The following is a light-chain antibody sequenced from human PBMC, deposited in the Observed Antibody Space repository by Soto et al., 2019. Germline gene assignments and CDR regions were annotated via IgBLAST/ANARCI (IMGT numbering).Light chain of an antibody. CDR2: DAS. J-gene: IGKJ4*01. CDR1: QDISNY. Sequence: DIQMTQSPSTLSASVGERVTITCRASQDISNYLNWYQQKPGKAPKLLIYDASNLETGVPSRISGSGSGTYITFIISILQPDVIATYYCQHNDYPLTFGGGTKVEIK. CDR3: QHNDYPLT. V-gene: IGKV1-33*01.